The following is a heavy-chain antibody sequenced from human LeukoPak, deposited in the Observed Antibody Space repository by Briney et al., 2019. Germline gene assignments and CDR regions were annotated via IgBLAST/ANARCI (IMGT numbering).Heavy chain of an antibody. J-gene: IGHJ4*02. D-gene: IGHD3-22*01. Sequence: ASVKVSCKASGYTFTGYYMHWVRQAPGQGLEWMGWINPNSGGTNYAQKFQGRVTMTRDTSTSTAYMELSGLRSDDTAVYYCARSQQYYYDSSGYYRWGQGTLVTVSS. CDR3: ARSQQYYYDSSGYYR. CDR1: GYTFTGYY. V-gene: IGHV1-2*02. CDR2: INPNSGGT.